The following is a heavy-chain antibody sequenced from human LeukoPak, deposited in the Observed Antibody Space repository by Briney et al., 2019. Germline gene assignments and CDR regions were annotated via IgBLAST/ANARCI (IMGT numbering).Heavy chain of an antibody. Sequence: PSETLSLTCTVSGGSISSGSYYWSCIRQPAGKGLECIGRIYTSGSTNYNPSLKSRVTISVDTSKNQFSLKLSSVTAADTAVYYCARPRRTIFGVVGDAFDIWGQGTMVTVSS. CDR2: IYTSGST. CDR1: GGSISSGSYY. J-gene: IGHJ3*02. V-gene: IGHV4-61*02. CDR3: ARPRRTIFGVVGDAFDI. D-gene: IGHD3-3*01.